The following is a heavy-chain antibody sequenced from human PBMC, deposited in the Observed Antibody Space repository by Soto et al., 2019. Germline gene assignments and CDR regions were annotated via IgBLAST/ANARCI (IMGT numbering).Heavy chain of an antibody. Sequence: SETLSLTCAVYGGSFSGYYWSWIRQPPGKELEWIGEINHSGSTNYNPSLKSRVTISVDTSKNQFSLKLSSVTAADTAVYYCARDIREIVVVQAANRRDYWGQGTLVTVSS. CDR3: ARDIREIVVVQAANRRDY. CDR2: INHSGST. J-gene: IGHJ4*02. D-gene: IGHD2-2*01. V-gene: IGHV4-34*01. CDR1: GGSFSGYY.